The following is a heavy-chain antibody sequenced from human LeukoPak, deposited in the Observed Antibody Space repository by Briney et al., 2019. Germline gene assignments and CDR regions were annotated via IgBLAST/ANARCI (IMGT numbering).Heavy chain of an antibody. CDR1: GGSISSYY. CDR2: IYYSGST. V-gene: IGHV4-59*08. CDR3: ARHHRDSGYDYYFDY. D-gene: IGHD5-12*01. J-gene: IGHJ4*02. Sequence: PSETLSLTCTVSGGSISSYYWSWIRQPPGKGLEWIGYIYYSGSTNYNPSLKSRVTISVDTSKNQFSLKLSSVTAADTAVYYCARHHRDSGYDYYFDYWGQGTLVTVSS.